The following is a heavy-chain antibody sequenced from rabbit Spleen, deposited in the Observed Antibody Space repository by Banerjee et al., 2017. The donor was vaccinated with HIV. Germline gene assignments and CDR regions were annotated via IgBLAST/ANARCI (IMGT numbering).Heavy chain of an antibody. CDR3: VRDQAGDADYGVPNYGMDL. CDR1: GVSFSSNHY. V-gene: IGHV1S40*01. Sequence: QSLEESGGDLVKPGASLTLTCTASGVSFSSNHYMCWVRQAPGKGLEWIACIEGGSSAFSYFASWAKGRFTISKTSSTTVTLQMTSLTAADTATYFCVRDQAGDADYGVPNYGMDLWGPGTLVTVS. CDR2: IEGGSSAFS. J-gene: IGHJ6*01. D-gene: IGHD2-1*01.